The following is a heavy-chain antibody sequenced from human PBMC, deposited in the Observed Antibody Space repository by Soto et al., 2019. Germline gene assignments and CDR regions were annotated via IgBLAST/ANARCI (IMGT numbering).Heavy chain of an antibody. CDR3: AKRYWIAARPGYFDY. CDR2: ISGSGGST. Sequence: GGSLRLSCAASGFTFSSYAMSWVRQAPGKGLKWVSAISGSGGSTYYADSVKGRFTISRDNSKNTLYLQMNSLRAEDTAVYYCAKRYWIAARPGYFDYWGQGTLVTVSS. V-gene: IGHV3-23*01. J-gene: IGHJ4*02. CDR1: GFTFSSYA. D-gene: IGHD6-6*01.